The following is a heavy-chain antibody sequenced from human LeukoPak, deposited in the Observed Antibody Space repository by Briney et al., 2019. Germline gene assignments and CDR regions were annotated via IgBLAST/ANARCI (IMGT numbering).Heavy chain of an antibody. CDR3: ARGRIAAAGDTPFDP. Sequence: SETLSLTCAVYGGTFSAYYWSWTRQPPGNGLEWIGELNHSGSTNYNPSLNSRVTISVDTSKNQFSLKLSSVTAADTAVYYCARGRIAAAGDTPFDPWGQGTLVTVSS. CDR2: LNHSGST. J-gene: IGHJ5*02. D-gene: IGHD6-13*01. V-gene: IGHV4-34*01. CDR1: GGTFSAYY.